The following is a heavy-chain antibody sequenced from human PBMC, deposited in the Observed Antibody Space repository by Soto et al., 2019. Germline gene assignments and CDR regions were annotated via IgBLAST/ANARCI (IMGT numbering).Heavy chain of an antibody. V-gene: IGHV3-48*02. J-gene: IGHJ4*02. CDR3: VRDSPYSSALYEGFDS. Sequence: EVQLVESGGGLVQPGGSLRLSCEGSGFTFSSYSMNWVRQTPGKGVEWVSYISSSSATIYYADSVKGRFTISRDNAKKSLYLQMNSLKDEDTAVYFCVRDSPYSSALYEGFDSWGQVTLVTVSS. CDR2: ISSSSATI. D-gene: IGHD3-22*01. CDR1: GFTFSSYS.